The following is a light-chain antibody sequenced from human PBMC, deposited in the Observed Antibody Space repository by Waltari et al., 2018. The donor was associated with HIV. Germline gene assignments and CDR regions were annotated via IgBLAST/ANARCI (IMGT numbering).Light chain of an antibody. V-gene: IGKV2-28*01. CDR1: QSLLHSNGYNY. J-gene: IGKJ3*01. CDR3: MQALQTPFT. CDR2: LGS. Sequence: DIVMTQSPLSLPVTPGEPASISCRSSQSLLHSNGYNYLDWYLQKTGQSPQLLIYLGSTRASGVPDRFSGSGSGTDCTLKISRVEAEDVGLYYCMQALQTPFTFGPGTKVDIK.